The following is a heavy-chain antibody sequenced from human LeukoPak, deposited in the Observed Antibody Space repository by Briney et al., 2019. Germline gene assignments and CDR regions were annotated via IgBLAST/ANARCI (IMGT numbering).Heavy chain of an antibody. CDR1: GFTFDDYA. Sequence: GGSLRLSCPASGFTFDDYAMHWVRQAPGKGLEWVSGISWNSGSIGYADSVKGRFTISRDNAKNSLYLQMNSLRVEDTAFYYCAKDNRRHYTSGPNPDSLHWGQGALVTVSS. D-gene: IGHD6-19*01. CDR2: ISWNSGSI. V-gene: IGHV3-9*01. J-gene: IGHJ4*02. CDR3: AKDNRRHYTSGPNPDSLH.